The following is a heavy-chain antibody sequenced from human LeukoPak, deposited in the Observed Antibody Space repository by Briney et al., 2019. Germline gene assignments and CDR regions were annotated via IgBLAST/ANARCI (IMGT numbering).Heavy chain of an antibody. D-gene: IGHD3-22*01. Sequence: GSLILSCGASGFTFSYHWMHWVRQVPGKGLVWVSRIDGGGSSTSYADSVKGRFSISRDNAKSTLYLQMSSQRAEDTAVYYCARGPGSSGGAYVGDYWGPGTLVTVSS. V-gene: IGHV3-74*01. CDR2: IDGGGSST. CDR1: GFTFSYHW. J-gene: IGHJ4*01. CDR3: ARGPGSSGGAYVGDY.